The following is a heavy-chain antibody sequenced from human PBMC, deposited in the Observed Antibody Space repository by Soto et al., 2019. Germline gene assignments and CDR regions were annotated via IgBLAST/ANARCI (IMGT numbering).Heavy chain of an antibody. Sequence: QVQLVQSGAEVKKPGASVKVSCKASGYTFTSYGICWVRQAPGQGLEWMGWISGYNGNTNYAQNLQGRVTMTTDTSTSTVYMELSSPRSDDTAMYYCARRCSSTRCLDLWGRGTLVIVSS. CDR1: GYTFTSYG. V-gene: IGHV1-18*01. D-gene: IGHD2-2*01. CDR2: ISGYNGNT. CDR3: ARRCSSTRCLDL. J-gene: IGHJ2*01.